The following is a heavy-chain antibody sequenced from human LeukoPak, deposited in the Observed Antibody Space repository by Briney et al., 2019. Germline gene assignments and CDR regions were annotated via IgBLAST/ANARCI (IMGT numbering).Heavy chain of an antibody. J-gene: IGHJ3*02. Sequence: SETLSLTCAVSGGSISSSNWRSWVRQPPGKGLEWIGEIYHSGSTNYNPSLKSRVTISVDKSKNQFSLKLSSVTAADTAVYYCARDQTAADSDAFDIWGQGTMVTVSS. V-gene: IGHV4-4*02. CDR3: ARDQTAADSDAFDI. D-gene: IGHD6-13*01. CDR1: GGSISSSNW. CDR2: IYHSGST.